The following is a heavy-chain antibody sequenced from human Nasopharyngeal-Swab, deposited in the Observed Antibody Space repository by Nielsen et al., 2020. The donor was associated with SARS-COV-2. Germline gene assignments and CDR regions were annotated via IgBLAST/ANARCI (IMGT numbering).Heavy chain of an antibody. V-gene: IGHV3-7*05. CDR1: GATFSTLW. CDR3: ARPLSRDSTWTTEANWFDP. CDR2: TNPDGSEN. J-gene: IGHJ5*02. Sequence: GGSLRLSCAASGATFSTLWLSWVRQAPGKGLGWVAGTNPDGSENYYVDSMGGRFTISRDNAESSLYLQMNSLRAEDTALYHCARPLSRDSTWTTEANWFDPWGQGTLVTVSS. D-gene: IGHD6-13*01.